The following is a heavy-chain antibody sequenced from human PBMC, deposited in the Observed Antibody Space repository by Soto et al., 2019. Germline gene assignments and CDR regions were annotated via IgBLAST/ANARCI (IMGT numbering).Heavy chain of an antibody. CDR3: ARSLRRPITMIVAVETKGAFDI. D-gene: IGHD3-22*01. J-gene: IGHJ3*02. Sequence: GXSVKVSCKASGYTFTSYYMHWVRQAPGQGLEWMGIINPSGGSTSYAQKFQGRVTMTRDTSTSTVYMELSSLRSEDTAVYYCARSLRRPITMIVAVETKGAFDIWAQRTMVTVSS. CDR1: GYTFTSYY. V-gene: IGHV1-46*01. CDR2: INPSGGST.